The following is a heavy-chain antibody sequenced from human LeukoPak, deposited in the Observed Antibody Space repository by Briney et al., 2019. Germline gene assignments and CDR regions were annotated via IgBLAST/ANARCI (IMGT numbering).Heavy chain of an antibody. Sequence: GASVNVSCKASGYTFTSYGISGVRQAPGQGLEWMGWISAYNGNTNYAQKLQGRVTMTEDTSTDTAYMELSSLRSEDTAVYYCATDSKRYYYDSSGYYVDYWGQGTLVTVSS. CDR3: ATDSKRYYYDSSGYYVDY. V-gene: IGHV1-18*01. CDR1: GYTFTSYG. D-gene: IGHD3-22*01. J-gene: IGHJ4*02. CDR2: ISAYNGNT.